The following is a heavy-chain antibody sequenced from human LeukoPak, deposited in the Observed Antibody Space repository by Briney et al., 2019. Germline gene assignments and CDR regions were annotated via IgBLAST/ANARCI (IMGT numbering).Heavy chain of an antibody. CDR1: GGSISSSSYY. CDR2: MYPSGST. CDR3: ARSGSGYLRYYFDY. D-gene: IGHD5-12*01. Sequence: SETLSLTCTASGGSISSSSYYWGWIRQPPGKRLEWIGSMYPSGSTYYNPSLKSRVTISVDTSKNQFSLKLSSVTAADTAVYYCARSGSGYLRYYFDYWGQGTLVTVSS. V-gene: IGHV4-39*07. J-gene: IGHJ4*02.